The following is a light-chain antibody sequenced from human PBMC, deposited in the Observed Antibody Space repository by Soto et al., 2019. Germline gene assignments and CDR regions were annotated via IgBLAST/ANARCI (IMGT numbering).Light chain of an antibody. Sequence: QSVLTQPASVSGSPGQSITISCTGTTGDVGYYNYVSWFQQHPDKAPKLMIYEVRNRPSGVSDRFSGSKSGNTASLTISGLQAEDEADYYCSSYTNSTTLLFGNRTKVTVL. V-gene: IGLV2-14*01. J-gene: IGLJ1*01. CDR1: TGDVGYYNY. CDR3: SSYTNSTTLL. CDR2: EVR.